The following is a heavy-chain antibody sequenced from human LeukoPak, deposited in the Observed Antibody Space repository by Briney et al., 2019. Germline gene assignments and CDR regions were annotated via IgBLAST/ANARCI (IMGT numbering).Heavy chain of an antibody. CDR2: INPNSGGT. Sequence: ASVKVSCKASGYTFTGYYMHWVRQAPGQGLEWMGWINPNSGGTNYAQKFQGRVTMTRDTSISTAYMELSRLRSDDTAMYYCARGSSSWYPFDYWGQGTLVTVSS. CDR1: GYTFTGYY. D-gene: IGHD6-13*01. J-gene: IGHJ4*02. V-gene: IGHV1-2*02. CDR3: ARGSSSWYPFDY.